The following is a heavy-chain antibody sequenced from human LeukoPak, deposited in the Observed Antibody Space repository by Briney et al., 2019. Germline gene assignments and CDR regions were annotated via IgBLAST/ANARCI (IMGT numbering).Heavy chain of an antibody. D-gene: IGHD5-24*01. V-gene: IGHV4-61*01. J-gene: IGHJ4*02. CDR2: IYYSGST. CDR1: GGSISSGSYY. CDR3: AREVEMAGGFDY. Sequence: PSQTLSLTCTVSGGSISSGSYYWSWIRQPPGKGLEWIGYIYYSGSTNYNPSLKSRVTISVDTSKNQFSLKLSSVTAADTAVYYCAREVEMAGGFDYWGQGTLVTVSS.